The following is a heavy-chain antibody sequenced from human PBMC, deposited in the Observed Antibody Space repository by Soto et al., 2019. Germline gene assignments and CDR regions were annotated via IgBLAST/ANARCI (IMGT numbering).Heavy chain of an antibody. D-gene: IGHD1-26*01. Sequence: AAVKVSCKASGYTFTGYYMHWVRQAPGQGLEWMGWINPNSGGTNYAQKFQGRVTMTRDTSISTAYMELSRLRSDDTAVYYCARLVRKMVATLNNWFDPWGQGSLVTVSS. CDR3: ARLVRKMVATLNNWFDP. J-gene: IGHJ5*02. V-gene: IGHV1-2*02. CDR2: INPNSGGT. CDR1: GYTFTGYY.